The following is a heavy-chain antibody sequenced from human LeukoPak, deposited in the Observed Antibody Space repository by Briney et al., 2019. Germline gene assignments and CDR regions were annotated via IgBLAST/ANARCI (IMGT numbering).Heavy chain of an antibody. V-gene: IGHV3-30*03. CDR2: ISYDGSNK. CDR3: AREGKGSSTS. CDR1: GFTFSSYG. J-gene: IGHJ4*02. D-gene: IGHD2-2*01. Sequence: GGSLRLSCAASGFTFSSYGMHWVRQAPGKGLEWVAVISYDGSNKYYADSVKGRFTISRDNSKNTLYLQMNSLRAEDTAVYYCAREGKGSSTSWGQGTLVTVSS.